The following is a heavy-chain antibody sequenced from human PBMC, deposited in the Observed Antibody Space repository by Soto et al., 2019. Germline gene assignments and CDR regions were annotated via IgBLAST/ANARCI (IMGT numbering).Heavy chain of an antibody. J-gene: IGHJ5*02. Sequence: SETLSLTCAVSGGSISSGGYSWSWIRQPPGKGLEWIGYIYHSGSTYYNPSLKSRVTISVDRSKNQFSLKLSSVTAADTAVYYCARGGLGGWFDPWGQGTLVTVSS. CDR1: GGSISSGGYS. CDR2: IYHSGST. V-gene: IGHV4-30-2*01. CDR3: ARGGLGGWFDP.